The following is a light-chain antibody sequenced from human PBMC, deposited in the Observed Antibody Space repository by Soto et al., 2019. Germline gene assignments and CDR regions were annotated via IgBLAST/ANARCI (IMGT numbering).Light chain of an antibody. CDR1: SSNIGSNY. CDR3: AAWDDSRSGPV. Sequence: QSVLTQPPSASGTPGQRVTISCSGSSSNIGSNYVYWYQQLPGTAPKLLIYSNNQRPSGVPDRFSGSKSGTSDSLAISGLRSEDEADYYCAAWDDSRSGPVFGGGTKLTVL. V-gene: IGLV1-47*02. J-gene: IGLJ2*01. CDR2: SNN.